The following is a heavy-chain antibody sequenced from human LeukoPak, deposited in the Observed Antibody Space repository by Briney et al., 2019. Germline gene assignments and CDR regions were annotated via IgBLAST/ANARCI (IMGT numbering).Heavy chain of an antibody. CDR3: ARLSTPHSRYCSGGSCYSGRYYYYYYMDV. CDR2: INHSGRI. V-gene: IGHV4-34*01. Sequence: RWVPEAPGKGLEWRGEINHSGRIKYNPSITSRGAIPSETSNHQFSLKPSSVTAADTAVYYCARLSTPHSRYCSGGSCYSGRYYYYYYMDVWGKGTTVTVSS. J-gene: IGHJ6*03. D-gene: IGHD2-15*01.